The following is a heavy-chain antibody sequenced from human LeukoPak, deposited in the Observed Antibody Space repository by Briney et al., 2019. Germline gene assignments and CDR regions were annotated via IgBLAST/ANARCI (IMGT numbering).Heavy chain of an antibody. CDR1: GFTFSDYY. Sequence: PGGSLRLSCAASGFTFSDYYMNWIRQAPGKGLEWISYISSSGSSTRYADSVKGRFTISRDNTRNSLYLQMTSLRADDTAGYYCASKGGNWGQGTLVTVSS. CDR2: ISSSGSST. CDR3: ASKGGN. D-gene: IGHD2-15*01. J-gene: IGHJ4*02. V-gene: IGHV3-11*03.